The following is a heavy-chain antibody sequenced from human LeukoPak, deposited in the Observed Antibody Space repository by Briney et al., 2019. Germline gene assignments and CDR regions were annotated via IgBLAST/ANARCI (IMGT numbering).Heavy chain of an antibody. Sequence: PGGSLRLSCAASGFTFNSYWMSWVRQAPGKGLEWVANIKQDETETYYVDSVKGRFTISRDNAKNSLYLQMNSLRVEDTAVYYCARALRGGYDLALAYWGQGILVTVSS. J-gene: IGHJ4*02. CDR1: GFTFNSYW. D-gene: IGHD5-12*01. CDR3: ARALRGGYDLALAY. V-gene: IGHV3-7*01. CDR2: IKQDETET.